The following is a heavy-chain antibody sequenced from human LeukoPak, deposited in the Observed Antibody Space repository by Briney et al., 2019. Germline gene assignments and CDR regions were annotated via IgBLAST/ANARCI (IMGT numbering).Heavy chain of an antibody. V-gene: IGHV4-34*01. CDR2: INHSGST. J-gene: IGHJ4*02. D-gene: IGHD6-19*01. CDR3: ARKQWLGTFDY. Sequence: SETLSLTCAVYGGSFSIYYWSWIRQPPGKGLEWLGEINHSGSTNYNPSLKSRVTISVDTSKNQFSLKLSSVTAADTAVYYCARKQWLGTFDYWGQGTLVTVSS. CDR1: GGSFSIYY.